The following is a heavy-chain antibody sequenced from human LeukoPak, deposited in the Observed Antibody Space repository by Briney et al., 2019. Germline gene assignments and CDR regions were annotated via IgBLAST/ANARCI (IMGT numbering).Heavy chain of an antibody. CDR1: GGSVSSGGYY. CDR2: IYYSGST. V-gene: IGHV4-31*03. Sequence: SETLSLTCTVSGGSVSSGGYYWSWIRQHPGKGLEWIGYIYYSGSTYYNPSLKSRVTISVDTSKNQFSLKLSSVTAADTAVYYCARYCGGDCTLSAFDIWGQGTMVTVSS. J-gene: IGHJ3*02. D-gene: IGHD2-21*02. CDR3: ARYCGGDCTLSAFDI.